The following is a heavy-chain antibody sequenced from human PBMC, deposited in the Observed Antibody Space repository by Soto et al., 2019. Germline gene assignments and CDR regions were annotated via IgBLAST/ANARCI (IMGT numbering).Heavy chain of an antibody. CDR2: IKTKTYVAAT. D-gene: IGHD6-6*01. CDR3: TTEGDEWYSSSSYFDH. J-gene: IGHJ4*02. Sequence: EVQLVESGGGLVKPGGSLRLSCAASGFTFNYAWMSWVRQAPGKGLEWVGRIKTKTYVAATDYAAPVKGRFVISRDDSKTTLDVQMSSLKSEDTAVYYCTTEGDEWYSSSSYFDHWGQGTLVTVSS. V-gene: IGHV3-15*01. CDR1: GFTFNYAW.